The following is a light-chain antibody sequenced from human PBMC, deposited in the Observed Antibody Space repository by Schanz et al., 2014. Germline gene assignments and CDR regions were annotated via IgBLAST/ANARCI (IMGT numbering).Light chain of an antibody. CDR3: QSYDSTLAWV. CDR2: GDS. V-gene: IGLV1-40*01. Sequence: QSVLTQPPSASGAPGQRVTISCTGSSSNIGAGYDVHWYPHFPGAAPKLLIFGDSNRPSGVPDRFSGSKSGTSASLAITGLQSEDEADYYCQSYDSTLAWVFGGGTKLTVL. J-gene: IGLJ3*02. CDR1: SSNIGAGYD.